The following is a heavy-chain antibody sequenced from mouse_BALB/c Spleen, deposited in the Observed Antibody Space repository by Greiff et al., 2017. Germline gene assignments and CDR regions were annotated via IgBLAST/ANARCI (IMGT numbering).Heavy chain of an antibody. Sequence: EVHLVESGGGLVQPGGSRKLSCAASGFTFSSFGMHWVRQAPEKGLEWVAYISSGSSTIYYADTVKGRFTISRDNPKNTLFLQMTSLRSEDTAMYYCARSIYEAYFDVWGAGTTVTVSS. CDR2: ISSGSSTI. V-gene: IGHV5-17*02. J-gene: IGHJ1*01. CDR1: GFTFSSFG. CDR3: ARSIYEAYFDV. D-gene: IGHD2-3*01.